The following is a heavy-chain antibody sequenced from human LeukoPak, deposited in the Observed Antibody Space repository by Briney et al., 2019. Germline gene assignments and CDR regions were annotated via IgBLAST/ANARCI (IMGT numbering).Heavy chain of an antibody. Sequence: SETLSLTCAVYGGSFSGYYWSWIRQRPGKGLEWIGEINHSGSTNYNPSLKSRVTISVDTSKNQFSLKLSSVTAADTAVYYCAEGTGYFDPSDYWGQGTLVTVSS. J-gene: IGHJ4*02. CDR1: GGSFSGYY. CDR3: AEGTGYFDPSDY. D-gene: IGHD3-9*01. V-gene: IGHV4-34*01. CDR2: INHSGST.